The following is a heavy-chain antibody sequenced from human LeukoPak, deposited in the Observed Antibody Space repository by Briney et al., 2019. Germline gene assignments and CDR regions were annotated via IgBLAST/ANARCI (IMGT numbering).Heavy chain of an antibody. CDR3: ARMSSGSYYYNWFDS. CDR1: GFTLSTSW. CDR2: INQDSSEK. V-gene: IGHV3-7*03. D-gene: IGHD3-10*01. Sequence: GGSLRLSCIASGFTLSTSWMSWVRQAPGKGLEWVASINQDSSEKLYVDSVKGRFTISRDNAKNSLYLQMNSLRVEDTALYHCARMSSGSYYYNWFDSWGRGTLVAVSS. J-gene: IGHJ5*01.